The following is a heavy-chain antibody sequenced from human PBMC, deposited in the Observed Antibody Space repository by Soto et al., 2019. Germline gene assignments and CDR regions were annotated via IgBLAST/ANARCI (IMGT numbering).Heavy chain of an antibody. CDR3: ARGITTLYYYYYYMDV. CDR2: IYYSGST. CDR1: GGSISSGGYY. Sequence: SETLSLTCTVSGGSISSGGYYWSWIRQHPGKGLEWIGYIYYSGSTYYNPSLKSRVTISVDTSKNQFSLKLSSVTAADTAVYYCARGITTLYYYYYYMDVWGKGTTVTVS. J-gene: IGHJ6*03. D-gene: IGHD1-20*01. V-gene: IGHV4-31*03.